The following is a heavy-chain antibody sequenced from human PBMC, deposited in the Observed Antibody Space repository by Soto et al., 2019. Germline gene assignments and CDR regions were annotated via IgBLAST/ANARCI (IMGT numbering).Heavy chain of an antibody. CDR3: YGGNSRGFYY. V-gene: IGHV3-30*03. CDR2: ISYDGSNK. D-gene: IGHD4-17*01. Sequence: QVQLVESGGGVVQPGRSLRLSCAASGFTFSSYGMHWVRQAPGKGLEWVAVISYDGSNKYYADSVKGRFTISRDNSKNTLYLQMNSRRAEDTAVYYCYGGNSRGFYYWGQGTLVAVSS. CDR1: GFTFSSYG. J-gene: IGHJ4*02.